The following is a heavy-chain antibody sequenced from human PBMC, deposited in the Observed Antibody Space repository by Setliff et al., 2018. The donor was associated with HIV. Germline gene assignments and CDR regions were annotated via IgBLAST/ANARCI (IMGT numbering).Heavy chain of an antibody. CDR3: ARATATWLVDN. CDR2: IYYGGGT. CDR1: GASISSYY. J-gene: IGHJ4*02. D-gene: IGHD2-15*01. Sequence: SETLSLTCNVSGASISSYYWSWIRQPPGKGLEWIGYIYYGGGTNYNPSLKSRLTISVDAAKNQFSLKLSSVTTADTAVYYCARATATWLVDNWGQGTLVTVSS. V-gene: IGHV4-59*01.